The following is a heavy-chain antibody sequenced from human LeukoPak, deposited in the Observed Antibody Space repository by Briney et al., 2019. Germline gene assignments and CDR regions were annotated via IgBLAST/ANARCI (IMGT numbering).Heavy chain of an antibody. CDR2: IRYDGSNK. V-gene: IGHV3-30*02. Sequence: GGSLRLSCAASGFTFSSYGMHWVRQAPGKGLEWVAFIRYDGSNKYYADSVKGRFTISRDNSKNTLYLQMNSLRAEDSAVYYCAKVPGEFDAYTYDYWGQGTLVTVSS. CDR3: AKVPGEFDAYTYDY. J-gene: IGHJ4*02. CDR1: GFTFSSYG. D-gene: IGHD3-16*01.